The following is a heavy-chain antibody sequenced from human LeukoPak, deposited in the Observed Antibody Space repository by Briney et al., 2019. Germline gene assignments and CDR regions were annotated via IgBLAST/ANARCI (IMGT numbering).Heavy chain of an antibody. J-gene: IGHJ4*02. CDR1: GYTFTGYY. CDR3: AKDRIALSLYYFDY. CDR2: INPNSGGT. D-gene: IGHD2/OR15-2a*01. V-gene: IGHV1-2*06. Sequence: ASVKVSCKASGYTFTGYYMHWVRQAPGQGLEWMGRINPNSGGTNYAQKFQGRVTMTRDTSISTAYMELSRLRSDDTAVYYCAKDRIALSLYYFDYWGQGTLVTVSS.